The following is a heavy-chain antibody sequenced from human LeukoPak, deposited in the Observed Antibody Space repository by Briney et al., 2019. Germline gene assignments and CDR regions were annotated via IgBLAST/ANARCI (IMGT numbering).Heavy chain of an antibody. D-gene: IGHD3-10*01. CDR3: AISVYGSGSYSDY. Sequence: SETLSLTCTVSGGSISSYYWSWVRQPPGKGLEWIGFVYYTGSTNYSPSLKSRVTISVDTSKNQFSLKLSSVTAADTAVYYCAISVYGSGSYSDYWGQGTLVTVSS. CDR2: VYYTGST. CDR1: GGSISSYY. J-gene: IGHJ4*02. V-gene: IGHV4-59*08.